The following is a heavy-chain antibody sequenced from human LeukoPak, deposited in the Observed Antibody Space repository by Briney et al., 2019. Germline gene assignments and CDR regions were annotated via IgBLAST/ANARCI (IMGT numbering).Heavy chain of an antibody. CDR3: TKGRGNYYSDY. J-gene: IGHJ4*02. D-gene: IGHD1-26*01. CDR2: IRSKAYGGTA. V-gene: IGHV3-49*04. CDR1: GFTFADYA. Sequence: GGSLRLSCTASGFTFADYAMSWVRQAPGKGLEWAGFIRSKAYGGTAEYAASVKGRFTISRDYSKSIAYLHMNSLKTGDTAVYYCTKGRGNYYSDYWGQGTLVTVSS.